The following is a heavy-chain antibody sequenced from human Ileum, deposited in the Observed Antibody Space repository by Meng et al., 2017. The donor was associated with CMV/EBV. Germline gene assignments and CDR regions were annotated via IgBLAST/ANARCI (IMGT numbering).Heavy chain of an antibody. CDR1: GGSFSGYY. V-gene: IGHV4-34*01. CDR3: ARGKGYSYGSKVNGFDP. D-gene: IGHD5-18*01. Sequence: YGGSFSGYYWSWIRQPPGKGLEWIGEINHSGSTNYNPSLKSRVTISVATSKNQFSLKLSSVTAADTAVYYCARGKGYSYGSKVNGFDPWGQGTLVTVSS. CDR2: INHSGST. J-gene: IGHJ5*02.